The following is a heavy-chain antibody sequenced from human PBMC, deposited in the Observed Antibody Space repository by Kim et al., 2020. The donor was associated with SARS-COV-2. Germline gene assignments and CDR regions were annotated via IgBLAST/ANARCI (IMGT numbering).Heavy chain of an antibody. CDR1: GFTFSSYG. D-gene: IGHD6-13*01. J-gene: IGHJ4*01. V-gene: IGHV3-30*18. CDR3: AKEPQPNSRSRPSEY. CDR2: ISHDGSNK. Sequence: GGSLRLSCVASGFTFSSYGIHWVRQAPGKGLEWVAVISHDGSNKYYTDSVKGRFTISRDNARNTRYLQMNSLRAEDTAVYYCAKEPQPNSRSRPSEYW.